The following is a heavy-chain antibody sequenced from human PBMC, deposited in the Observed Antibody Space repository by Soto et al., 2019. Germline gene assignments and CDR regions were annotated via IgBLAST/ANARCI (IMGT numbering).Heavy chain of an antibody. CDR1: GDSIRSYY. CDR3: ARCFRGNYPSRPEGQYYFDS. V-gene: IGHV4-59*01. D-gene: IGHD1-7*01. CDR2: IYYSGYT. Sequence: QVQLQESGPGLVKPSETLSLTCTVSGDSIRSYYWSWITQPPGKGLEWIGYIYYSGYTSYNPSLKSRVTISVAKSNGHFSLKLNSVTAADTAVYYCARCFRGNYPSRPEGQYYFDSWGQGTLVTVSS. J-gene: IGHJ4*02.